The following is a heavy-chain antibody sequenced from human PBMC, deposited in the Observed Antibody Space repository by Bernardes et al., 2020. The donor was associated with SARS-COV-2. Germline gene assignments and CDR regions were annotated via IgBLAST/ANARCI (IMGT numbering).Heavy chain of an antibody. Sequence: GGSLRLSCAASGFTVSTHYMSWVRQAPGKGLEWVSVIQTGGNTYYADSVGGRFTISRDNSKNTLYLQMNSLRPEDTAIYYCARETDLDYWRQGTLVTVSS. CDR2: IQTGGNT. J-gene: IGHJ4*02. V-gene: IGHV3-66*02. CDR3: ARETDLDY. CDR1: GFTVSTHY.